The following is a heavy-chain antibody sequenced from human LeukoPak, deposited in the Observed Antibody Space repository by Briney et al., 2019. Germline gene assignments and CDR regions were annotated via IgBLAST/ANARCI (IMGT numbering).Heavy chain of an antibody. CDR3: ARGFPSSSRWFDP. D-gene: IGHD6-6*01. CDR2: INHSGST. CDR1: GGSFSGYH. Sequence: PSETLSLTCGVRGGSFSGYHWSWIRLRPGKGLEWIGDINHSGSTHYNPSLKSRVTILVDTSNNQFSLKLHSVTAADTAVYYCARGFPSSSRWFDPWGQGTLVTVSS. V-gene: IGHV4-34*01. J-gene: IGHJ5*02.